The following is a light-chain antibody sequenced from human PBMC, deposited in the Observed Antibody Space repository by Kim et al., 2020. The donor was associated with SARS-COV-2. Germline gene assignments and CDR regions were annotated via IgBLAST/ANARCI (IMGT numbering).Light chain of an antibody. V-gene: IGKV1-5*03. CDR1: QNIGTY. CDR2: QAS. Sequence: ASVGDRVTITCRASQNIGTYLAWYQHKPGKAPTLLVYQASSLESGVPSRFSGSGSETEFILTISSLQPYDFATYYCQHYNSYPYTFGQGTKLEIK. CDR3: QHYNSYPYT. J-gene: IGKJ2*01.